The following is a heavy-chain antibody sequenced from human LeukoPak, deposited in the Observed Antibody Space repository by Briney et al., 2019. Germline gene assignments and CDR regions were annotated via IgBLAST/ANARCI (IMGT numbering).Heavy chain of an antibody. D-gene: IGHD6-19*01. CDR1: RFTVSSNH. J-gene: IGHJ4*02. CDR3: ARGSSTVSAGYY. CDR2: IYSGGDT. Sequence: GGSLRLSCAPSRFTVSSNHMTWVRQAPGKGLEWVSVIYSGGDTHYADSVKGRFTISRDNSKNTLYLQMNSLRAEDTAVYYCARGSSTVSAGYYWGQGTLVTVSS. V-gene: IGHV3-53*01.